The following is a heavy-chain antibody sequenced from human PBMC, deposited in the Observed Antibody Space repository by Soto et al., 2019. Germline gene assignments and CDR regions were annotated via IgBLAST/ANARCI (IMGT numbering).Heavy chain of an antibody. D-gene: IGHD6-13*01. J-gene: IGHJ4*02. CDR3: AGGIAAAAPTPFDY. CDR1: GGTFSSYA. Sequence: SVKVSCKASGGTFSSYAISWVRQAPGQGLEWMGGIIPIFGTANYAQKFQGRVTITADESTSTAYMELSSLRSEDTAVYYCAGGIAAAAPTPFDYWGQGTLVTVSS. V-gene: IGHV1-69*13. CDR2: IIPIFGTA.